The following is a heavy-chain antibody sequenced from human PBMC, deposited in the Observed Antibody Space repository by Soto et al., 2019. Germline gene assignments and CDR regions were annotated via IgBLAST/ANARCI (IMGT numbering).Heavy chain of an antibody. J-gene: IGHJ4*02. V-gene: IGHV3-30*18. Sequence: PGGSLRLSCAASGFTFSSYGMHWVRQAPGKGLEWVAVISYDGSNKYYADSVKGRFTISRDNSKNTLYLQMNSLRAEDTAVYYCAKDFYYYGSGSLSLDYWGQGTLVTVSS. CDR3: AKDFYYYGSGSLSLDY. CDR1: GFTFSSYG. CDR2: ISYDGSNK. D-gene: IGHD3-10*01.